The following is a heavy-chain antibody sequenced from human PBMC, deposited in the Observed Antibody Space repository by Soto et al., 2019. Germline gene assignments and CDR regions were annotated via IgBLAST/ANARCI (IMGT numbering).Heavy chain of an antibody. CDR2: IGGSGGST. Sequence: PGGSLRLSCAASGFTFSSYAMSWVRQAPGKGLEWVSAIGGSGGSTYYADSVKGRFTISRDNSKNTLYLQMNSLRAEDTAVYYCAKSLRLNTVTTYYFDYWGQGTLVTVSS. D-gene: IGHD4-17*01. CDR1: GFTFSSYA. V-gene: IGHV3-23*01. CDR3: AKSLRLNTVTTYYFDY. J-gene: IGHJ4*02.